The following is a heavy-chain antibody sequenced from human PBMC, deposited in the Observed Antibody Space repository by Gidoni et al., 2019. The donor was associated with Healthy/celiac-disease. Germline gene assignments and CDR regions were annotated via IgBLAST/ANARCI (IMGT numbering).Heavy chain of an antibody. D-gene: IGHD6-19*01. V-gene: IGHV3-23*04. CDR1: GCPFSSYA. CDR2: ISGSGGST. Sequence: VQLVESGGGLVQPGGSLRLSCAASGCPFSSYAMSWVRQAPGKGLEWVSAISGSGGSTYYADAVKGRFTISRENSKNTLYLKMNSLRAEDTAVYYCAKDIAVYYWGQGTLVTVSS. J-gene: IGHJ4*02. CDR3: AKDIAVYY.